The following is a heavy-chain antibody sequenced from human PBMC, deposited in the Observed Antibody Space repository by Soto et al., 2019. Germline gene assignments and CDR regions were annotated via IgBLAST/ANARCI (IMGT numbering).Heavy chain of an antibody. CDR1: GYTFTSYG. V-gene: IGHV1-18*01. D-gene: IGHD3-10*01. Sequence: APAKVPFKASGYTFTSYGISWVRQAPGQGLEWMGWISAYNGNTNYAQKLQGRVTMTTDTSTSTAYMELRSLRSDDTAVYYCARASYYYGSGSLGSFSSAPDYWGQGTLVTVSS. CDR3: ARASYYYGSGSLGSFSSAPDY. J-gene: IGHJ4*02. CDR2: ISAYNGNT.